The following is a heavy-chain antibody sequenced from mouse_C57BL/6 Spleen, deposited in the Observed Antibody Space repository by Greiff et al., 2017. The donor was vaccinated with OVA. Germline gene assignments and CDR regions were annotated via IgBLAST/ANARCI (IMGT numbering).Heavy chain of an antibody. J-gene: IGHJ2*01. CDR2: IRSKSNNYAT. Sequence: EVQVVESGGGLVQPKGSLKLSCAASGFSFNTYAMNWVRQAPGKGLEWVARIRSKSNNYATYYADSVKDRFTISRDDSESMLYLQMNNLKTEDTAMYYCVRHNWDGRDYYFDYWGQGTTLTVSS. V-gene: IGHV10-1*01. CDR3: VRHNWDGRDYYFDY. CDR1: GFSFNTYA. D-gene: IGHD4-1*01.